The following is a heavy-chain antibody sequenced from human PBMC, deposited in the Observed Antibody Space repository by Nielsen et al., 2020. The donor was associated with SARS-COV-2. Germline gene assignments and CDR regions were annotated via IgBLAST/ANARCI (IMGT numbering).Heavy chain of an antibody. CDR3: ASHDFWSGSNWFDP. D-gene: IGHD3-3*01. V-gene: IGHV4-39*01. CDR1: GGSISSNSYY. J-gene: IGHJ5*02. Sequence: SETLSLTCTVSGGSISSNSYYWGWIRQPPGKGLEWIGSIYYSGSTYYNPSLKSRVTISVDTSKNQFSLKLSSVTAADTAVYYCASHDFWSGSNWFDPWGQGTLVTVSS. CDR2: IYYSGST.